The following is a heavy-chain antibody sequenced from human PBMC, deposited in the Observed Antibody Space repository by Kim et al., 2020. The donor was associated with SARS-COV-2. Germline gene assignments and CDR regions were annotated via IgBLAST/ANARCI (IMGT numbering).Heavy chain of an antibody. CDR2: ITHSGST. V-gene: IGHV4-34*01. Sequence: SETLSLTCAVYGGSFSGYSWSWIRQPPGKGLEYIGEITHSGSTNYNPSLKGRVTISVDTSKNQFSLRVTSVTAADTAVFYCARLRGGSLFDFWGQGTPVTVSS. J-gene: IGHJ4*02. CDR1: GGSFSGYS. CDR3: ARLRGGSLFDF. D-gene: IGHD1-26*01.